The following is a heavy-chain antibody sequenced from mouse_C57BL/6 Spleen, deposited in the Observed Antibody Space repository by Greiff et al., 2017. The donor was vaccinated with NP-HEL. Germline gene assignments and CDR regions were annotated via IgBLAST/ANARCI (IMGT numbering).Heavy chain of an antibody. J-gene: IGHJ4*01. Sequence: VQLQQSGAELVKPGASVQLSCTASGFNIKDYYMHWVKQRTEQGLEWIGRIDPEDGETKYAPNFQGKATITADTSSNTAYLQLSSLTSEDTAVYYCAGVITTVVDAMDYWGQGTSVTVSS. CDR3: AGVITTVVDAMDY. V-gene: IGHV14-2*01. CDR1: GFNIKDYY. D-gene: IGHD1-1*01. CDR2: IDPEDGET.